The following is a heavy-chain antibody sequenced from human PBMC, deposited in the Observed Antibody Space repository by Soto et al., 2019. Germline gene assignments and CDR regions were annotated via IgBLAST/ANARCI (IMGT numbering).Heavy chain of an antibody. D-gene: IGHD3-16*02. CDR2: IIPILGIA. V-gene: IGHV1-69*02. Sequence: QVQLVQSGAEVKKPGSSVKVSCKASGGTFSSYTISWVRQAPGQGLEWMGRIIPILGIANYAQKFQGRVTITADKSTSTTYMELSSLRSEDTAVYYCARAVSYQSYRPHYFDYWGQGTLVTVSS. CDR1: GGTFSSYT. CDR3: ARAVSYQSYRPHYFDY. J-gene: IGHJ4*02.